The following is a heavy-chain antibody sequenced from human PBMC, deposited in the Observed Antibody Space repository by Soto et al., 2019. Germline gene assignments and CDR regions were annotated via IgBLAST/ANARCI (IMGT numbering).Heavy chain of an antibody. CDR3: AKETIPVGGPNYFDY. CDR2: ISHDGRAE. Sequence: QVQLVESGGGVVQPGRPLRLSCAASGFIFSTYGMHWVRQAPGKGLEWVAVISHDGRAEYYADSVKGRFTISRDNSDNTLFLQMNSLRAEATAVYYCAKETIPVGGPNYFDYWGQGTLVTVSS. J-gene: IGHJ4*02. V-gene: IGHV3-30*18. CDR1: GFIFSTYG. D-gene: IGHD6-19*01.